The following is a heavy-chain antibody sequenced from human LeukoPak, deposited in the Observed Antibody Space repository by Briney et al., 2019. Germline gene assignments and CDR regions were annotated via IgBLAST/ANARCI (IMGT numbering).Heavy chain of an antibody. V-gene: IGHV3-21*01. Sequence: PGGSLRLSCAASGFTFSSYSMNWVRQAPGKGLEWVSSISSSSSYIYYADSVKGRFTISRDNAKNSLYLQMNSLRAEDTAVYYCARDPCSSTSCYSFYYYYYMDVWGKGTTVTVSS. CDR1: GFTFSSYS. D-gene: IGHD2-2*02. CDR3: ARDPCSSTSCYSFYYYYYMDV. CDR2: ISSSSSYI. J-gene: IGHJ6*03.